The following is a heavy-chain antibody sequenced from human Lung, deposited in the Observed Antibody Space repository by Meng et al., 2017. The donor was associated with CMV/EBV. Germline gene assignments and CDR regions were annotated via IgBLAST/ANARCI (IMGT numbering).Heavy chain of an antibody. CDR2: IYGGGGT. J-gene: IGHJ4*02. CDR1: GFTVSSNH. D-gene: IGHD3-22*01. V-gene: IGHV3-53*01. CDR3: GREGSGGYYLDS. Sequence: GGSLGLXCAASGFTVSSNHMSWVRQAPGEGLEWVSVIYGGGGTYYADSAAGRFTISRDNPKNTLYLQMNSLRAEDTAVYYCGREGSGGYYLDSWGQGTLVTVSS.